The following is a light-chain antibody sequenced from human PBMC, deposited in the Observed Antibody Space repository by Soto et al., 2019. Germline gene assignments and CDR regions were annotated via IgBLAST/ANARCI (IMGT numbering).Light chain of an antibody. CDR3: QQYYSTPLT. V-gene: IGKV4-1*01. J-gene: IGKJ3*01. CDR1: QSVLYSSNNKNY. Sequence: DIVMTQSPDSLAVSLGERATINCKSSQSVLYSSNNKNYLAWYQQKPGQPPKLLIYWASTRESGVPYRFSGSGSGTDFAPTISSLQAEDVAVYYCQQYYSTPLTFGPGTKVDIK. CDR2: WAS.